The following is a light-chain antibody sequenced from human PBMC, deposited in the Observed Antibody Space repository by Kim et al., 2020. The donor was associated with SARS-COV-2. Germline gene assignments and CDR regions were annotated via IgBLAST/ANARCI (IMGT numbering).Light chain of an antibody. CDR3: ATWDDSLNGLA. CDR1: RPNIGNNA. CDR2: YND. J-gene: IGLJ2*01. Sequence: ELTQPPSASGTLGQGVTISCSGSRPNIGNNAVNWYQHLPGTAPKLLIYYNDQRPSGVPDRFSGSKSGTSASLAISGLQSEDESDYYCATWDDSLNGLAFGGGTKLTVL. V-gene: IGLV1-44*01.